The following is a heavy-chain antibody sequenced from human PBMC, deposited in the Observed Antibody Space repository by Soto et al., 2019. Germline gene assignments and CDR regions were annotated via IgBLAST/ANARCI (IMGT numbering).Heavy chain of an antibody. D-gene: IGHD3-22*01. CDR2: IRSKANSYAT. Sequence: HPGGSLRLSCAASGFTFSGSAMHWVRQASGKGLEWVGRIRSKANSYATAYAASVKGRFTISRDDSKNTAYLQMNSLKTEDTAVYYCTRHLRADYYDSSGSKGFAEYFQHWGQGTLVTVSS. CDR3: TRHLRADYYDSSGSKGFAEYFQH. CDR1: GFTFSGSA. V-gene: IGHV3-73*01. J-gene: IGHJ1*01.